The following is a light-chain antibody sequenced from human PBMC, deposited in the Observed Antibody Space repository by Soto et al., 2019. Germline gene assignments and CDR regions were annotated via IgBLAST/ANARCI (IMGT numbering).Light chain of an antibody. CDR2: DDD. CDR3: GSWDSSLTADV. Sequence: SVLTQPPSVSVAPGQRVTISCSGSGSNIGGNSVSWYQQLPGTAPKLLIYDDDKRPSGIPDRFSGSKSGASATLGITGFQTGDEADYYCGSWDSSLTADVFGTWTKVTVL. CDR1: GSNIGGNS. J-gene: IGLJ1*01. V-gene: IGLV1-51*01.